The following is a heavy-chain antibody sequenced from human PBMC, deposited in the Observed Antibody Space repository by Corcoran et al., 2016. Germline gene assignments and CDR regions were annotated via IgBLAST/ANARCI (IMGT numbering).Heavy chain of an antibody. CDR2: INQDGSQK. J-gene: IGHJ4*02. D-gene: IGHD2-2*03. Sequence: EVQLVESGGGSVQPGGSLRLSCAASGFPFSRYWMTWVRQAPGKGLEWVANINQDGSQKYYVDSVKGRFTISRDTAKNSVFLQMNSLRADDTAFYYCARIGYSSSSLDYWGQGTLVTVSS. CDR1: GFPFSRYW. CDR3: ARIGYSSSSLDY. V-gene: IGHV3-7*01.